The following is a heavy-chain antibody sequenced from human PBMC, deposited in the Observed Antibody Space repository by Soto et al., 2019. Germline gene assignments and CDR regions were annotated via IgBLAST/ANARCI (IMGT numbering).Heavy chain of an antibody. CDR2: IHYSGSA. J-gene: IGHJ5*02. Sequence: QVQLQESGPGLVDPSQTLSLTCTVSGGYVSGEGYYWSWIRQCSGRGLEWIGYIHYSGSAYYNPSLKSRVTSAVATSKTQFFLQLNSMTATVTAVYYCARTRTAEAGWANWFDRWGKGTLVIVSS. CDR3: ARTRTAEAGWANWFDR. CDR1: GGYVSGEGYY. V-gene: IGHV4-31*03. D-gene: IGHD6-13*01.